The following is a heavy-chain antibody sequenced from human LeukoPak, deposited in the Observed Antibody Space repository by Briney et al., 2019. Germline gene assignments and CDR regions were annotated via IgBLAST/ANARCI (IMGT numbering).Heavy chain of an antibody. Sequence: SETLSLTCNVFGYSISSAYSWGWIRQPPGKGLQWIGSLYHGGSTYYNPSLKSRVTISVDTSKNQISLRLTSVTAADTAVYYCAGYGNYWDWYFDLWGRGTLVTVSS. CDR3: AGYGNYWDWYFDL. V-gene: IGHV4-38-2*02. D-gene: IGHD4-11*01. J-gene: IGHJ2*01. CDR2: LYHGGST. CDR1: GYSISSAYS.